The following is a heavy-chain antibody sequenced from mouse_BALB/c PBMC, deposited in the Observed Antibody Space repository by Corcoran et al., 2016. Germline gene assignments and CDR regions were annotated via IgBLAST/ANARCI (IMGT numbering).Heavy chain of an antibody. CDR2: INPYNDGT. CDR1: GYTFTSYV. V-gene: IGHV1S136*01. Sequence: EVQLQQSGPELVKPGASAKMSCKASGYTFTSYVMHWVKQKPGQGLEWIGYINPYNDGTKYNEKFKGKATLTSDKSSSTAYVELSSLTSEDSAVYYCGREGGGYAMDYWGQGTSVTVSS. J-gene: IGHJ4*01. CDR3: GREGGGYAMDY.